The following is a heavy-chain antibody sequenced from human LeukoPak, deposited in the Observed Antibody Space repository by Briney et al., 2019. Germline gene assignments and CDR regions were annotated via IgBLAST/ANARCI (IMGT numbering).Heavy chain of an antibody. Sequence: SGGSLRLSCAASGFSFSSYEMSWVRQAPGKGLEWVSSISSSSSYIFFADSVKGRFTISRDNAKHSLELQMNSLRAEDTAVYYCARDSHYGYTNSWYHLVHIDYWGQGTLVTVSS. D-gene: IGHD6-13*01. CDR2: ISSSSSYI. CDR1: GFSFSSYE. J-gene: IGHJ4*02. V-gene: IGHV3-21*01. CDR3: ARDSHYGYTNSWYHLVHIDY.